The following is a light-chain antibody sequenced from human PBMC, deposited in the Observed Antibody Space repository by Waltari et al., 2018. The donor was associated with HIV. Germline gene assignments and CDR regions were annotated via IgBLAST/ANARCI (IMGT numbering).Light chain of an antibody. V-gene: IGKV1-39*01. CDR2: AAS. Sequence: IQMTQSQSSLSASVGDRVTITCRASQSISSYLNWYQQKPVKAPKLLIYAASRLQSEVPSRFSSSGSRTDVTLTISSLQPEDFATYYCQQSYSTVCTFVPGTKVDFK. J-gene: IGKJ3*01. CDR1: QSISSY. CDR3: QQSYSTVCT.